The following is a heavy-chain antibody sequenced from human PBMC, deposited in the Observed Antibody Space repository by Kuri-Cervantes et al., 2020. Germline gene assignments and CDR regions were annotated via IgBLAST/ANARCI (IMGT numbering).Heavy chain of an antibody. Sequence: GESLKISCAASRFAFSTFVIHWVRQAPGKGLVWVSYISSDGTFRNYADSVKGRFTISRDNVKNTLYLQMNSLRAEDTAVYYCAREADSFDYWGLGTLVTVSS. CDR1: RFAFSTFV. V-gene: IGHV3-74*01. D-gene: IGHD3-22*01. CDR3: AREADSFDY. CDR2: ISSDGTFR. J-gene: IGHJ4*01.